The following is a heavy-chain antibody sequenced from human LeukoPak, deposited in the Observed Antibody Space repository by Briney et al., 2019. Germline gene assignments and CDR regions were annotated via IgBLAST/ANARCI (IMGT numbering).Heavy chain of an antibody. D-gene: IGHD2-8*01. CDR1: GLTFSSYA. CDR2: FSGSGGTT. V-gene: IGHV3-23*01. J-gene: IGHJ6*03. CDR3: ANGNRCTSPNCLGYYYFYMDV. Sequence: GGSLRLSCAASGLTFSSYAMNWVRQAPGRGLEWVSGFSGSGGTTYYADSVKGRFTISRDNSKNTLYLQMNSLRAEDTAVYYCANGNRCTSPNCLGYYYFYMDVWGKGTTVTVSS.